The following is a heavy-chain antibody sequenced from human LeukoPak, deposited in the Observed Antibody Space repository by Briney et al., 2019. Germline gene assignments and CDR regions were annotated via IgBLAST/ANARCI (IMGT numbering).Heavy chain of an antibody. Sequence: PGGSLRLSCAASGFTFSSYWMSWVRQAPGKGLEWVANIKQDGSEKYYVDSVKGRFTISRDNAKNSLYLQMNSLRAEDTAVYYCARDKGATGTNWFDPWVQGTLVTVSS. D-gene: IGHD1-1*01. CDR2: IKQDGSEK. CDR3: ARDKGATGTNWFDP. CDR1: GFTFSSYW. V-gene: IGHV3-7*01. J-gene: IGHJ5*02.